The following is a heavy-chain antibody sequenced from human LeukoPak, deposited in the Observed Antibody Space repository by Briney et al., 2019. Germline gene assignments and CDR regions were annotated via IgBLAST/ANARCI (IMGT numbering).Heavy chain of an antibody. Sequence: PSETLSLTCAVYGGSFSGYYWSWIRQPPGKGLEWIGEINHSGNTNYNPSLKSRVTISVDTSKNQFSLKLSSVTAADTAVYYCARGPSHYYDSSGYYFYWGQGTLVTVSS. CDR1: GGSFSGYY. D-gene: IGHD3-22*01. J-gene: IGHJ4*02. V-gene: IGHV4-34*01. CDR2: INHSGNT. CDR3: ARGPSHYYDSSGYYFY.